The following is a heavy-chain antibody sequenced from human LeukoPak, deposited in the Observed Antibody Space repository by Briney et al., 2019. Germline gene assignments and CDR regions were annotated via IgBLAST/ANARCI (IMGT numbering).Heavy chain of an antibody. Sequence: GGSLRLSCAASGFTFSGYWMHWVRQVPGKGLVWVSRINDDGRYTVYADSVKGRFTISRDQSKSTVYLQMTSLRAEDTAVFYCAKGTTDYDASDPLDFWGQGTLVTVSS. D-gene: IGHD3-16*01. CDR3: AKGTTDYDASDPLDF. J-gene: IGHJ4*02. CDR1: GFTFSGYW. CDR2: INDDGRYT. V-gene: IGHV3-74*01.